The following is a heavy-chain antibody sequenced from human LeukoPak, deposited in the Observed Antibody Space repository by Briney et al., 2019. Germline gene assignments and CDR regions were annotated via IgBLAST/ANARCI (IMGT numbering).Heavy chain of an antibody. D-gene: IGHD3-10*01. CDR3: ARGPNYYGSGSYLAFYYFDY. CDR2: ISSNGGST. V-gene: IGHV3-64*01. Sequence: QAGGSLRLSCAASGFTFSSYAMHWVRQAPGKGLEYVSAISSNGGSTYYANSVKGRFTISRDNSKNTLYLQMGSLRAEDMAVYYCARGPNYYGSGSYLAFYYFDYWGQGTLVTVSS. J-gene: IGHJ4*02. CDR1: GFTFSSYA.